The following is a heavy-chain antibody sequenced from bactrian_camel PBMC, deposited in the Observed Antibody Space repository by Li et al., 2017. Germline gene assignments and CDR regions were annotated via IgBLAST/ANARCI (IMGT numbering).Heavy chain of an antibody. D-gene: IGHD1*01. V-gene: IGHV3S53*01. CDR2: IDTVDST. CDR1: GYTDSLAS. CDR3: AANSVCLPATLTTVDSVTEYTY. J-gene: IGHJ4*01. Sequence: HVQLVESGGGSVQAGGALRLSCAASGYTDSLASMGWFRQAPGKEREGVAAIDTVDSTTYAESVKGRFTISKDNAKNTLYLQMEGLKPEDTAMYYCAANSVCLPATLTTVDSVTEYTYWGQGTQVTVS.